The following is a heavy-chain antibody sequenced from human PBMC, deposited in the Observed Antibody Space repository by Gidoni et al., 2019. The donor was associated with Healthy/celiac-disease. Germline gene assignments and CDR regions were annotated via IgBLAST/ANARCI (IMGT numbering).Heavy chain of an antibody. CDR2: ISWNSGSI. V-gene: IGHV3-9*01. J-gene: IGHJ3*02. CDR1: GFTFDDYA. Sequence: EVQLVESGGGLVQPGRSLRLSCAASGFTFDDYAMHWVRQAPGKGLEWVSGISWNSGSIGYADSVKGRFTISRDNAKNSLYLQMNSLRAEDTALYYCAKDIQWLVLGGAFDIWGQGTMVTVSS. D-gene: IGHD6-19*01. CDR3: AKDIQWLVLGGAFDI.